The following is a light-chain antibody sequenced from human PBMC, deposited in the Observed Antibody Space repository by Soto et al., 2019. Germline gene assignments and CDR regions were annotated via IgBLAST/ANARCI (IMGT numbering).Light chain of an antibody. Sequence: QAVVTQPPSASGSPGQSVTISCTGTSSDFGTYNFVSWYQQHPGKAPKLMIYEVNKRPSGVPDRFSGSKSGNTASLTVSGLQAEDEADYYCSAYSAGISLLVFGSGTKVTVL. CDR3: SAYSAGISLLV. V-gene: IGLV2-8*01. CDR2: EVN. J-gene: IGLJ1*01. CDR1: SSDFGTYNF.